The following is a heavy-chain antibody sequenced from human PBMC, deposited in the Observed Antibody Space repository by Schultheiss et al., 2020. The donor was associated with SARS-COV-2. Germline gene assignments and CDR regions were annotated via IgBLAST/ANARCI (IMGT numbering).Heavy chain of an antibody. Sequence: SETLSLTCTVSGGSISSYYWSWIRQPPGKGLEWIGEINHSGSTNYNPSLKSRVTISVDTSKNQFSLKLSSVTAADTAVYYCARERVRYFDWLSPADAFDIWGQGTMVTVSS. CDR2: INHSGST. CDR1: GGSISSYY. D-gene: IGHD3-9*01. V-gene: IGHV4-34*01. CDR3: ARERVRYFDWLSPADAFDI. J-gene: IGHJ3*02.